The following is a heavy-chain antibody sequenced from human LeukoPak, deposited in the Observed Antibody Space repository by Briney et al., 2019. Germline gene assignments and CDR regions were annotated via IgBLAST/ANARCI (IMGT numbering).Heavy chain of an antibody. D-gene: IGHD4-11*01. J-gene: IGHJ5*02. CDR2: ISGYNGNT. Sequence: GASVKVSCKASGYTFTTYNINWVRQAPGQGLEWMGWISGYNGNTNYAQKLQGRVTMTTDTSTSTDYMELRSLKSDDTAVYYCATVYSNYAHGWFDPWGQGTLVTVSS. V-gene: IGHV1-18*01. CDR3: ATVYSNYAHGWFDP. CDR1: GYTFTTYN.